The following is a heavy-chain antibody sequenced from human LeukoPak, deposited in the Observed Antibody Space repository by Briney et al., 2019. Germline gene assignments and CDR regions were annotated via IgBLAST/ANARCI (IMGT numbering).Heavy chain of an antibody. J-gene: IGHJ4*02. D-gene: IGHD3-22*01. CDR3: ARVSRDSSGFSLSDS. Sequence: GGSLRLSCAASGFTFSSYAMSWVRQAPGKGLEWVSGISGSGGSTYYADSVKGRFTISRDNSKNTLYLQMNSLRAEDTAVYYCARVSRDSSGFSLSDSWGQGPLVTVSS. V-gene: IGHV3-23*01. CDR1: GFTFSSYA. CDR2: ISGSGGST.